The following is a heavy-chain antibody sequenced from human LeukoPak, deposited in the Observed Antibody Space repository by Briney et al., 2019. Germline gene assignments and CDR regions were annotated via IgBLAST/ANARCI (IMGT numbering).Heavy chain of an antibody. J-gene: IGHJ4*02. CDR2: IYSGGST. Sequence: GGSLRLSCAASGFTVSSNYMSWVRQAPGKGLEWVSAIYSGGSTYYADSVKGRFTISRDNSKNTLYLQMNSLRAEDTAVYYCALGYYYDSSGPAAFDYWGQGTQVTVSS. CDR3: ALGYYYDSSGPAAFDY. D-gene: IGHD3-22*01. V-gene: IGHV3-53*01. CDR1: GFTVSSNY.